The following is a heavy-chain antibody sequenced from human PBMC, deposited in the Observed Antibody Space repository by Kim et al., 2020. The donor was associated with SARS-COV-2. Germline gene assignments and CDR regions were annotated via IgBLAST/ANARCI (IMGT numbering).Heavy chain of an antibody. D-gene: IGHD3-16*01. CDR2: ISYDGSNK. V-gene: IGHV3-30*18. J-gene: IGHJ6*01. CDR1: GFTFSSYG. Sequence: GGSLRLSCAASGFTFSSYGMHWVRQAPGKGLEWVAVISYDGSNKYYADSVKGRFTISRDNSKNTLYLQMNSLRAEDTAVYYCAKEGDYDYVWGSRRGNG. CDR3: AKEGDYDYVWGSRRGNG.